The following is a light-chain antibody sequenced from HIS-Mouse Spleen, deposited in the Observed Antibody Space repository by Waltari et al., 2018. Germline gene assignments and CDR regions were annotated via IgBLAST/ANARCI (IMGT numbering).Light chain of an antibody. J-gene: IGKJ5*01. CDR2: LGS. Sequence: IVMTQSPLSLPVTPGEPASISCRPSQSLLHSNGYNYLDWYLQKPGQSPQLLIYLGSNRASGVPDRFSGSGSGTDFTLKISRVEAEDVGVYYCMQALQTPITFGQGTRLEIK. CDR1: QSLLHSNGYNY. V-gene: IGKV2-28*01. CDR3: MQALQTPIT.